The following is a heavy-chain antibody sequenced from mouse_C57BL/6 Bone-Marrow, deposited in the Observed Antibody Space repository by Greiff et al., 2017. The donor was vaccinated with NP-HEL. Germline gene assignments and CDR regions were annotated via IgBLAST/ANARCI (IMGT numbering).Heavy chain of an antibody. Sequence: EVQLQQSGAALVRPGASVKLSCTASGFNIKDDYMHWVKQRPEQGLEWIGWIDPENGDTEYASKFQGKATITADTSSNTAYLQLSSLTAEDTAGYYCTATGKDYWGQGTTLTVSS. CDR2: IDPENGDT. D-gene: IGHD4-1*02. CDR1: GFNIKDDY. CDR3: TATGKDY. V-gene: IGHV14-4*01. J-gene: IGHJ2*01.